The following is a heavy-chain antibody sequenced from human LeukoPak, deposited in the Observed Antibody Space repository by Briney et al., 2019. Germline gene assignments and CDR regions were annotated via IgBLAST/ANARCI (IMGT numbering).Heavy chain of an antibody. CDR2: IKQDGSEK. D-gene: IGHD3-10*01. V-gene: IGHV3-7*01. Sequence: GGSLRLSCAASGFTFSSYWMSWVRQAPGKGLEWVANIKQDGSEKYYVDSVKGRFTISRDNAKNSLYLQMNSLRAEDTAVYYCASPPSRRGSSFGYFDLWGRGTLVAVSS. J-gene: IGHJ2*01. CDR3: ASPPSRRGSSFGYFDL. CDR1: GFTFSSYW.